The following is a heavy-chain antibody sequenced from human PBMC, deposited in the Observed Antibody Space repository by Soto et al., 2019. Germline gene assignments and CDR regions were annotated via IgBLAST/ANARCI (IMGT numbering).Heavy chain of an antibody. CDR1: GGSISSGGYY. J-gene: IGHJ5*02. CDR2: IYYSGST. CDR3: AREGSTVTTPYNWFDP. D-gene: IGHD4-17*01. V-gene: IGHV4-31*03. Sequence: QVQLQESGPGLVKPSQTLSLTCTVSGGSISSGGYYWSWIRQHPGKGLEWIGYIYYSGSTYYNPSLKSRVTISVDTSKNQFSLKLSSVTAADTAVYYCAREGSTVTTPYNWFDPWGQGNLVTVSS.